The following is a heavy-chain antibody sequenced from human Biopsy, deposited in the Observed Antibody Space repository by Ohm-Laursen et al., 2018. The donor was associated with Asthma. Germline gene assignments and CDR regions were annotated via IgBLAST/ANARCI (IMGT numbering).Heavy chain of an antibody. D-gene: IGHD1-1*01. CDR2: ISKGASTQ. Sequence: SLRLSCTAFGFSFSNFAIHWVRQAPGKGLEWVGVISKGASTQDYADSVKGRFTMARDNSKNTLDLQMNSLRGEDTAVYYCVRDGTDDAFDIWGQGTVVSVSS. CDR1: GFSFSNFA. V-gene: IGHV3-30*01. J-gene: IGHJ3*02. CDR3: VRDGTDDAFDI.